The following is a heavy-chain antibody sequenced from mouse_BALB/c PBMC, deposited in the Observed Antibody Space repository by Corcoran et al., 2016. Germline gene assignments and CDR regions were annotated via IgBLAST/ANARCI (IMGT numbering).Heavy chain of an antibody. V-gene: IGHV9-1*02. J-gene: IGHJ3*01. CDR3: ARGPAWFAY. Sequence: QIQLVQSGPELKKPGETVKISCKASGYTFTNYGMNWAKQAPGKGLKWMGWINTYTGEPTYADDFKGRFAFSLETSASTAYLQINNLKNEDMATYFCARGPAWFAYWGQGTLVTVSA. CDR2: INTYTGEP. CDR1: GYTFTNYG.